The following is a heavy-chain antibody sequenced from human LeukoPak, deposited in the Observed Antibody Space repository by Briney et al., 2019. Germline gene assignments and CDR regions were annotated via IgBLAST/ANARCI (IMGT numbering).Heavy chain of an antibody. CDR2: IKTKVDSYAT. D-gene: IGHD4-17*01. Sequence: QPGGSLRLSCAASGFTFSSYAMSWVRQASGKGLEWVGRIKTKVDSYATAYAASVKGRFTISRDDSKNTAYLQMNSLKTEDTALYYCTRLAYGDFRFDPWGQGTLVTVSS. V-gene: IGHV3-73*01. J-gene: IGHJ5*02. CDR1: GFTFSSYA. CDR3: TRLAYGDFRFDP.